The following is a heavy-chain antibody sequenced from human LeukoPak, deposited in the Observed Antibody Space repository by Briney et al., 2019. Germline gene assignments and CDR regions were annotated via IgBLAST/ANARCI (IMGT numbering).Heavy chain of an antibody. CDR2: ISGSGGST. Sequence: PGGSLRLSCAASGFTFSSYAMSWVRQAPGKGLEWVSAISGSGGSTYYADSVKGRFTISRDNSKNTVYLQMNSLRTEDTAVYYCLTEDTPTVFDYWGQGTLVTVSS. CDR3: LTEDTPTVFDY. CDR1: GFTFSSYA. V-gene: IGHV3-23*01. D-gene: IGHD5-18*01. J-gene: IGHJ4*02.